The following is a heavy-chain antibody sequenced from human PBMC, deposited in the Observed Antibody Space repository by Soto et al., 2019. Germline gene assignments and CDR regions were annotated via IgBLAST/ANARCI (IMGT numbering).Heavy chain of an antibody. CDR1: SCSFTSYD. J-gene: IGHJ6*02. CDR3: AREWSAAGHFYGMDV. V-gene: IGHV1-8*01. D-gene: IGHD6-13*01. Sequence: SEQVSWRSSSCSFTSYDINWVRQAPGQGLEWVGWMNTNSDDTRSAQKFRGRLTLTRDKSMRAVYMKLSNLRPDDSAVYYCAREWSAAGHFYGMDVWGQGTTVTVSS. CDR2: MNTNSDDT.